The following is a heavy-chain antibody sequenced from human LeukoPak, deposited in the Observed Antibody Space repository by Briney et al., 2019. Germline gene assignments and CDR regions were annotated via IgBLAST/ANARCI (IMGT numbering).Heavy chain of an antibody. D-gene: IGHD3-10*01. J-gene: IGHJ4*02. CDR3: ARHELLWFGEFKY. V-gene: IGHV4-34*01. CDR1: GGSFSGYY. Sequence: PSETLSLTCAVYGGSFSGYYWSWIRQPPGKGLEWIGEINHSGSTNYNPSLKSRVTISVDTSKNQFSLKLSSVTAADTAVYYCARHELLWFGEFKYWGQGTLVTVSS. CDR2: INHSGST.